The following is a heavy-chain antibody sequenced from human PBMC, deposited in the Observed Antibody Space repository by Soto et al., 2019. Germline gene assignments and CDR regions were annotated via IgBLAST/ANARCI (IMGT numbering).Heavy chain of an antibody. J-gene: IGHJ4*02. CDR1: GFTFDDYA. CDR3: AKGSTEWELLVAYFDY. CDR2: ISWNSGSI. Sequence: EVQLVESGGGLVQPGRSLRLSCAASGFTFDDYAMHWVRQAPGKGLEWVSGISWNSGSIGYADYVKGRFTISRDNAKNSLYLQMNSLRAEDTALYYCAKGSTEWELLVAYFDYWGQGTLVTVSS. D-gene: IGHD1-26*01. V-gene: IGHV3-9*01.